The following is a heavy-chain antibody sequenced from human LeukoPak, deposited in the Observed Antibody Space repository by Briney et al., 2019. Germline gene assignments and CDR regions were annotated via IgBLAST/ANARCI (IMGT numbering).Heavy chain of an antibody. J-gene: IGHJ4*02. V-gene: IGHV1-2*02. CDR3: VREGNEVLTKNFDH. D-gene: IGHD4-23*01. CDR2: INPDSEFT. Sequence: ASVKVSCKASGFTFTGHYIHWVRQAPGQGLEWIGYINPDSEFTSSPQKFQGRVTMTRDTSMSTAYMELSSLTSDDTAMYYCVREGNEVLTKNFDHWGQGALVTVSS. CDR1: GFTFTGHY.